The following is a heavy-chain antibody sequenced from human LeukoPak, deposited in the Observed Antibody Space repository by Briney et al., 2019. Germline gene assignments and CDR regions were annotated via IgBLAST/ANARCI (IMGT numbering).Heavy chain of an antibody. CDR3: AKGLTIFGVVRDAFDI. D-gene: IGHD3-3*01. J-gene: IGHJ3*02. V-gene: IGHV3-23*01. CDR1: GFTFSSYA. CDR2: ISGSGGST. Sequence: QPGGSLRLSCAASGFTFSSYAMSWVRQPPGKGLEWVSAISGSGGSTYYADSVKGRFTISRDNSKNTLYLQMNSLRAEDTAVYYCAKGLTIFGVVRDAFDIWGQGTMVTVSS.